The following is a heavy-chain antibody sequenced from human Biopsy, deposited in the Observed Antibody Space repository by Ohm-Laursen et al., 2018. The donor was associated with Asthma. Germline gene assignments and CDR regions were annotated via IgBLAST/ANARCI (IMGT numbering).Heavy chain of an antibody. J-gene: IGHJ5*02. CDR1: GGSISSGGYY. CDR3: ARDLSFYDSSGYYRRWFDP. CDR2: IYYSGST. D-gene: IGHD3-22*01. V-gene: IGHV4-30-4*02. Sequence: SDTLSLTCTVSGGSISSGGYYWSWIRQPPGKGLEWIGYIYYSGSTYYNPSLKSRVTISVDTSKNQFSLKLSSVTAADTAVYYCARDLSFYDSSGYYRRWFDPWGQGTLVTVSS.